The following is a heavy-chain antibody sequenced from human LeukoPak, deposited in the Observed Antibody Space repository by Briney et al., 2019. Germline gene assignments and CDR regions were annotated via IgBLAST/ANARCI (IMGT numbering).Heavy chain of an antibody. CDR2: KSYDGSNK. CDR1: GFTYSGFA. CDR3: ASELAYCAGDCYSAFDT. J-gene: IGHJ3*02. D-gene: IGHD2-21*02. Sequence: PGGSLRLSCAASGFTYSGFAMHWVRQAPGKGLEWVAGKSYDGSNKYSADSVKGRFTVSRDNSKNTLYLQMNSLRAEDTAVYYCASELAYCAGDCYSAFDTWGQGTMVTVSS. V-gene: IGHV3-30*04.